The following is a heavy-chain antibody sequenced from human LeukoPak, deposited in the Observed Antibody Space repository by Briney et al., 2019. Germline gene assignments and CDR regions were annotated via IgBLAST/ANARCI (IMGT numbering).Heavy chain of an antibody. D-gene: IGHD7-27*01. Sequence: GGSLRLSCAASGFTFSSYWMHWVRQAPGKGLMWVSRINSDGSSTSYADSVKGRFTISRDNAKNTLYLQMNSLRAEDTAVYYCARGAKANWGYVWYFDLWGRGTLVTVSS. J-gene: IGHJ2*01. CDR1: GFTFSSYW. V-gene: IGHV3-74*01. CDR3: ARGAKANWGYVWYFDL. CDR2: INSDGSST.